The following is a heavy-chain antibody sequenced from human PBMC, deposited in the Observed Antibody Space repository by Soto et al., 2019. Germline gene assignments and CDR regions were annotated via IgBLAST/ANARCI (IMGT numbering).Heavy chain of an antibody. CDR3: AKDRVGGATDAFDX. J-gene: IGHJ3*02. CDR2: ISCSGTTT. Sequence: GGSLRLSCAASGFTSTNYVMNWVRQAPGKGLEWVASISCSGTTTFYADSVKGRFIISRDNSKNTLYLQMNSLRAEETALYYCAKDRVGGATDAFDXWGQGTIVPVS. V-gene: IGHV3-23*01. CDR1: GFTSTNYV.